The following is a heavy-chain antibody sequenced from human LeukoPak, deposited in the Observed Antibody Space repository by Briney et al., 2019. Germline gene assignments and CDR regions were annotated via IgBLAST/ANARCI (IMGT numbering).Heavy chain of an antibody. Sequence: PSETLSLTCAVSGYSISSGYYWGWIRQPPGKGLEWIGSIYHSGSTYYNPSLKSRVTISVDTSKNQFSLKLSSVTAADTAVYYCARLRIVVVPAAIDYWGQGTLVTVSS. D-gene: IGHD2-2*01. CDR1: GYSISSGYY. CDR2: IYHSGST. J-gene: IGHJ4*02. V-gene: IGHV4-38-2*01. CDR3: ARLRIVVVPAAIDY.